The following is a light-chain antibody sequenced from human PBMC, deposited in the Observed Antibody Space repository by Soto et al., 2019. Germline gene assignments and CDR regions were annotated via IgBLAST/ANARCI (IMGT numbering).Light chain of an antibody. V-gene: IGKV1-8*01. Sequence: AIRMTRSPSSLSASTGDRVTITCRASQDISSYLAWYQQEPGKAPKLLIYAASTLQSGVPSRLGGSGSGTDFTLTIRCLQSEDVATCYCPQYHIYRSTCGKGNKLDIK. J-gene: IGKJ2*01. CDR1: QDISSY. CDR3: PQYHIYRST. CDR2: AAS.